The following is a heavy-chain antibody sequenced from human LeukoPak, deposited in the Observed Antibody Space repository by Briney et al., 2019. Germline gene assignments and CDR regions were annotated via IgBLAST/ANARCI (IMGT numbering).Heavy chain of an antibody. CDR3: ARQNEYSSSWDRRIYYYYGMDV. J-gene: IGHJ6*02. V-gene: IGHV5-51*01. D-gene: IGHD6-13*01. Sequence: GESLKISCKDSGYSFTSYWIGWVRQMPGKGLEWMGIIYPGDSDTRYSPSFQGQVTISADKSISTAYLQWSSLKASDTAMYYCARQNEYSSSWDRRIYYYYGMDVWGQGTTVTVSS. CDR1: GYSFTSYW. CDR2: IYPGDSDT.